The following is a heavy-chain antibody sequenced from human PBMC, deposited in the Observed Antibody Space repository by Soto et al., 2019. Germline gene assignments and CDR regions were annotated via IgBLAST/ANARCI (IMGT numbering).Heavy chain of an antibody. Sequence: ASVKVSCKASGYTFTGYYMHWVRQAPGQGLEWMGWINPNSGGTNYAQKFQGWVTMTRDTSISTAYMELSRLRSDDTAVYYCARAFSSGSPHDAFDIWGQGTMVTVSS. CDR3: ARAFSSGSPHDAFDI. CDR1: GYTFTGYY. D-gene: IGHD1-26*01. V-gene: IGHV1-2*04. CDR2: INPNSGGT. J-gene: IGHJ3*02.